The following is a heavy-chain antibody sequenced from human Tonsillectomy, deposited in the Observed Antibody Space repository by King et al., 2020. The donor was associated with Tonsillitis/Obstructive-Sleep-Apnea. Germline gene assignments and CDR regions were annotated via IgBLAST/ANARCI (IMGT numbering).Heavy chain of an antibody. CDR1: GFIVNGNY. CDR2: VYSGGNS. Sequence: VQLVESGGGLVQPGESLRLSCAASGFIVNGNYMSWVRQAPGKGLEWVAVVYSGGNSYYADSVKGRFTVSRDTSSNSLYLQMNSLRAEDTAVYFCARRGIAAGGRFDYWGQGTLVTVSS. V-gene: IGHV3-66*04. CDR3: ARRGIAAGGRFDY. J-gene: IGHJ4*02. D-gene: IGHD6-13*01.